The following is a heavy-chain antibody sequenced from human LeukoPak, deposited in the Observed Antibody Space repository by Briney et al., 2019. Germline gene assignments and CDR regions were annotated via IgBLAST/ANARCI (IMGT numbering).Heavy chain of an antibody. CDR1: GFTFSSYG. CDR2: IWYDGSNK. Sequence: GGSLRLSCAASGFTFSSYGMHWVRQAPGKGLEWVAVIWYDGSNKYYADSVKGRFTISRDNSKNTLYLQMNSLRAEDTAVYYCASAGLAYCGGDCPYYFDYWGQGTLVTVSS. V-gene: IGHV3-33*01. CDR3: ASAGLAYCGGDCPYYFDY. J-gene: IGHJ4*02. D-gene: IGHD2-21*02.